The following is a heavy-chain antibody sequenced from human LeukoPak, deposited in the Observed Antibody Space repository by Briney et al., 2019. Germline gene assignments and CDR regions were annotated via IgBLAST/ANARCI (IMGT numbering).Heavy chain of an antibody. D-gene: IGHD4-17*01. CDR2: ISGSGGST. J-gene: IGHJ4*02. Sequence: PGGSLGLSCAASGFTFSSYAMSWVRQAPGKGLEWVSAISGSGGSTYYADSVKGRFTISRDNSKNTLYLQMNSLRAEDTAVYYCAKDAHLYGVYETDFDYWGQGTLVTVSS. CDR3: AKDAHLYGVYETDFDY. V-gene: IGHV3-23*01. CDR1: GFTFSSYA.